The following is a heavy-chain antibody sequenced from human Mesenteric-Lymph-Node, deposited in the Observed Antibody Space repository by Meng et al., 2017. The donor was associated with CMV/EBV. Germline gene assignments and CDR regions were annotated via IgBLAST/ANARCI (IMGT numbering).Heavy chain of an antibody. CDR1: GGSFSGYY. CDR2: INHSGST. J-gene: IGHJ4*02. V-gene: IGHV4-34*01. CDR3: ARGSSYDILTGYFDY. D-gene: IGHD3-9*01. Sequence: QVQLHQGGAGLLKPSATLSVTCAVDGGSFSGYYWNLIRQSPQKGLEWIGEINHSGSTTYNPSFTSRIIISVDTSTNQISLNMSSVTAADTAVYYCARGSSYDILTGYFDYWGQGALVTVSS.